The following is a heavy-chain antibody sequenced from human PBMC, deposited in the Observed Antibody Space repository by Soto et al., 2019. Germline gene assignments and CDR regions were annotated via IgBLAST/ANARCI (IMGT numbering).Heavy chain of an antibody. J-gene: IGHJ4*02. D-gene: IGHD3-9*01. CDR3: ARNSAPKFDFWGAHFDV. CDR1: GFVFNAHA. Sequence: PGGSLRLSCAASGFVFNAHAMHWLRQAPGKGLEWVAVVSSEGAEEFYVDSVKGRFIISRDNSKDTLFLQMTNVKSEDAAIYYCARNSAPKFDFWGAHFDVRAQRTQVTVSS. CDR2: VSSEGAEE. V-gene: IGHV3-30-3*02.